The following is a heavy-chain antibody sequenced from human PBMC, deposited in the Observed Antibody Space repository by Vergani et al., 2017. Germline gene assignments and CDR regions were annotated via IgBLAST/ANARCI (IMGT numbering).Heavy chain of an antibody. CDR1: GFTFSDHY. D-gene: IGHD5-24*01. J-gene: IGHJ3*02. CDR2: TRNKANSYTT. V-gene: IGHV3-72*01. CDR3: AREGMANAFDI. Sequence: EVQLVESGGGLVQPGWSLRLSCAASGFTFSDHYMDWVRQAPGKGLEWVGRTRNKANSYTTAYAASVKGIFTISRDDSKNSLYLQMNSLKTEDTAVYYCAREGMANAFDIGGQGTMVTGSS.